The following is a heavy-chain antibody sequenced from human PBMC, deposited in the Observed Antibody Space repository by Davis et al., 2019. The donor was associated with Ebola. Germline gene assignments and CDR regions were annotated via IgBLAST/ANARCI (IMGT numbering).Heavy chain of an antibody. CDR1: GGSIISYYWSW. CDR2: IYWDDDK. J-gene: IGHJ5*02. Sequence: TLSLTCTVSGGSIISYYWSWFRQPPGKALEWLALIYWDDDKRYSPSLRSRLTISKDTSKNQVVLTMTNMDPLDTATYYCAHKAYGSLANWFGPWGQGTLVTVSS. V-gene: IGHV2-5*02. CDR3: AHKAYGSLANWFGP. D-gene: IGHD4-17*01.